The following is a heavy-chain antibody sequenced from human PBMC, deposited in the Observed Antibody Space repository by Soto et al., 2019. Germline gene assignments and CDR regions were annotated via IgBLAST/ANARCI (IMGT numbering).Heavy chain of an antibody. CDR2: ISGSGGST. CDR3: AKDLKGASSWYGNY. Sequence: EVQLLESGGGLVQPGGSLRLSCAASGFTFSSYAMSWVRQAPGKGLEWVSAISGSGGSTYYADSVKGRFTISRDNSKNTLYLQMNSLRAGDTAVYYCAKDLKGASSWYGNYWGQGTLVTVSS. CDR1: GFTFSSYA. D-gene: IGHD6-13*01. V-gene: IGHV3-23*01. J-gene: IGHJ4*02.